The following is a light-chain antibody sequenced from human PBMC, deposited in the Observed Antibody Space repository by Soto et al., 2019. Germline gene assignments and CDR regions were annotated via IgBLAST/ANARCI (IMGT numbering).Light chain of an antibody. CDR1: QYIGSA. Sequence: EVVLTQSPATLSVSPGDRATLSCRASQYIGSAVAWYHQRSGQAPRLLIFDASIRVPTTPARFSGSVSGTEFTLTISSLESEDFAVYFCQQYGDRTRTFGKGTKV. CDR2: DAS. V-gene: IGKV3-15*01. J-gene: IGKJ1*01. CDR3: QQYGDRTRT.